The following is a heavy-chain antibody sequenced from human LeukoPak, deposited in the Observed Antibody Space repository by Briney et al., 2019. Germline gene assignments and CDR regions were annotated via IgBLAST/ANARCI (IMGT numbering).Heavy chain of an antibody. CDR3: AKALFTIFGVVTPFDY. V-gene: IGHV3-23*01. Sequence: GGSLRLSCAASGFTFSSYGMSWVRQAPGKGLEWVSSISGSGGTTYYADSVKGRFTISRDNSKNTLYLQMNSLRAEDTAVYYCAKALFTIFGVVTPFDYWGQGTLVTVSS. J-gene: IGHJ4*02. CDR1: GFTFSSYG. D-gene: IGHD3-3*01. CDR2: ISGSGGTT.